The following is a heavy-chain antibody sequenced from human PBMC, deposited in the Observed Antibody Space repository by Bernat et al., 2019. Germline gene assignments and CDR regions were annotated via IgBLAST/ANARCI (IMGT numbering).Heavy chain of an antibody. D-gene: IGHD3-22*01. V-gene: IGHV3-30*02. CDR3: AKGSGYYYDSYYFDY. CDR2: IRYDGSNK. Sequence: QVQLVESGGGVVQPGGSLRLSCAASGFTFSSYGMHWVRQAPGKGLEWVAFIRYDGSNKYYADSVKGRFTISRDNSKNTLYLQMNSLRAEDTAVYYCAKGSGYYYDSYYFDYWGQGTLVTVSS. CDR1: GFTFSSYG. J-gene: IGHJ4*02.